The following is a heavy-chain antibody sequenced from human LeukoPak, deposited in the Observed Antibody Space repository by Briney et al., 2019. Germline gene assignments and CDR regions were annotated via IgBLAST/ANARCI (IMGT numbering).Heavy chain of an antibody. Sequence: SETLSLTCTVSDDSLTMYYWTWIPQPPGKGLEWIGYVYHTGSTRFNPSLHGRVSISRDTSKNFFSLRLRSVTAADTAVYFCARGRVSSSTWYSTYYYFFYMDFWGKGTTVTVSS. J-gene: IGHJ6*03. CDR3: ARGRVSSSTWYSTYYYFFYMDF. CDR1: DDSLTMYY. V-gene: IGHV4-59*01. D-gene: IGHD4-11*01. CDR2: VYHTGST.